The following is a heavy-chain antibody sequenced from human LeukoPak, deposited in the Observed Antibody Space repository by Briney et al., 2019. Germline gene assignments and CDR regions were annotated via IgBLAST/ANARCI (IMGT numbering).Heavy chain of an antibody. Sequence: SETLSLTCTVSGGSISSGDYYWSWIRQPPGKGLEWIGYIYYSGSTYYNPSLKSRVTISVDTSKNQFSLKLSSVTAADTAVYYCAREGRDGYNSEFDYWGQGTLVTVPS. J-gene: IGHJ4*02. V-gene: IGHV4-30-4*08. CDR3: AREGRDGYNSEFDY. CDR1: GGSISSGDYY. CDR2: IYYSGST. D-gene: IGHD5-24*01.